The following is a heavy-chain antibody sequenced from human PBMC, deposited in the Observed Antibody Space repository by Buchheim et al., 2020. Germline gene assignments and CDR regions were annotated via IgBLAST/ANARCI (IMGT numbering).Heavy chain of an antibody. J-gene: IGHJ4*02. V-gene: IGHV3-11*06. D-gene: IGHD3-22*01. CDR2: ISSSSSYT. CDR1: GFTFSDYY. CDR3: ARDSHKYYYDSSGYPGG. Sequence: QVQLVESGGGLVKPGGSLRLSCAASGFTFSDYYMSWIRQAPGKGLEWVSYISSSSSYTNYADSVKGRFTISRANAKNSLYLQMNSLRAEDTAVYYCARDSHKYYYDSSGYPGGWGQGTL.